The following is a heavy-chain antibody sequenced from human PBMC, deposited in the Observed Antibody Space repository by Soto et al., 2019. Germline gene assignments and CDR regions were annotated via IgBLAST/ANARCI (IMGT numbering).Heavy chain of an antibody. V-gene: IGHV1-18*04. D-gene: IGHD2-2*02. CDR3: ARTDTWAY. CDR1: GYTFTDYS. CDR2: INTHNGHT. Sequence: QVQLVQSGAEVKKPGASVKVSCKTSGYTFTDYSMNWVRQAPGQRLEWMGWINTHNGHTQYSPRFDDRVTMTTDPSTSTAYMELKGLRSDDPAVYYCARTDTWAYWGQGTLVTVSS. J-gene: IGHJ4*02.